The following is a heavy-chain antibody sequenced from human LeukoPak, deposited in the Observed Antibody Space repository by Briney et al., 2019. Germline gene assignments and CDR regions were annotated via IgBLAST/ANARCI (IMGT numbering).Heavy chain of an antibody. CDR3: ARVSRSYGYYYYYGMDV. J-gene: IGHJ6*02. CDR1: GFTVSSNY. V-gene: IGHV3-66*01. Sequence: GGSLRLSCAASGFTVSSNYMNWVRQAPGKGLEWVSVIYSGGSTYYADSVKGRFTISRDNSKNTLFLQMNSLRAEDTAVYYCARVSRSYGYYYYYGMDVWGQGTTVTVSS. D-gene: IGHD1-26*01. CDR2: IYSGGST.